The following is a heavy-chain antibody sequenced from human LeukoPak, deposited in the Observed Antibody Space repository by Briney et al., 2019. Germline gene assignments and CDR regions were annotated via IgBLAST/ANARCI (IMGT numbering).Heavy chain of an antibody. CDR2: ISAYNGNT. J-gene: IGHJ4*02. V-gene: IGHV1-18*01. Sequence: ASVKVSCKASGYTFTSYGVSWVRQAPGQGLEWMGWISAYNGNTNYAQKLQGRVTMTTDTSTSTAYMELRSLRSDDTAVYYCARDPGGDYGESHYFDYWGQGTLVTVSS. CDR1: GYTFTSYG. CDR3: ARDPGGDYGESHYFDY. D-gene: IGHD4-17*01.